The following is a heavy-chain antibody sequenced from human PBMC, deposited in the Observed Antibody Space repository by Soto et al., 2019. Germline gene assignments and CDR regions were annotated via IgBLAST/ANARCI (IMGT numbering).Heavy chain of an antibody. CDR2: INHSGST. Sequence: ASEAPCPPRAVHGGCFRGYYWTWVLPPPGTGLEWIGEINHSGSTNYNPSLKSRDTISVDTSKNQFSLKLSSVAAADTAVYYCASQQLVHYYYGMDVWGQGTTVTVSS. CDR3: ASQQLVHYYYGMDV. J-gene: IGHJ6*02. V-gene: IGHV4-34*01. D-gene: IGHD6-13*01. CDR1: GGCFRGYY.